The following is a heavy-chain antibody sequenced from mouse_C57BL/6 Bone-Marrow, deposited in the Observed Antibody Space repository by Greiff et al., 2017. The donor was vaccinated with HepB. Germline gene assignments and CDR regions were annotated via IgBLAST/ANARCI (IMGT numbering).Heavy chain of an antibody. Sequence: QVQLQQPGAELVKPGASVELSCKASGYTFTSYWMHWVKQRPGQGLEWIGMIHPNSGSTNYNEKFKSKATLTVDKSSSTAYMQLSSLTSEDSAVYYCARSGDYYEGGYWGQGTTLTVSS. D-gene: IGHD2-4*01. CDR3: ARSGDYYEGGY. J-gene: IGHJ2*01. CDR1: GYTFTSYW. CDR2: IHPNSGST. V-gene: IGHV1-64*01.